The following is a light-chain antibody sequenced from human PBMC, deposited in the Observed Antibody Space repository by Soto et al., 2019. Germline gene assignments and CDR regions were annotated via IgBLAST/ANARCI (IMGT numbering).Light chain of an antibody. Sequence: EIVLTQSPGTLSLSPGERATLSCRASQSVSSSYLAWYQHKPGQAPRLLIYGASSRATGIPDRFSGSGSGXDFTLXIXXXXPXXXAXXXXXXXXXSSXTFGQGTKVEFK. CDR1: QSVSSSY. V-gene: IGKV3-20*01. CDR3: XXXXXSSXT. J-gene: IGKJ1*01. CDR2: GAS.